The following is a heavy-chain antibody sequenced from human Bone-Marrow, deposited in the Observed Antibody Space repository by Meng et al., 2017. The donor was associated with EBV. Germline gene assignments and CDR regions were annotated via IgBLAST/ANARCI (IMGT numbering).Heavy chain of an antibody. V-gene: IGHV7-4-1*02. Sequence: QVQVLESEYVVKKPGASVKVACKAAGYTFTSYAMNWVRQAPGQGLEWMGWINTNTGNPTYAQGFTGRFVFSLDTSVSTAYLQISSLKAEDTAVYYCARDILYDYVWGSYRLDPWGQGTLVTVSS. J-gene: IGHJ5*02. CDR2: INTNTGNP. D-gene: IGHD3-16*02. CDR1: GYTFTSYA. CDR3: ARDILYDYVWGSYRLDP.